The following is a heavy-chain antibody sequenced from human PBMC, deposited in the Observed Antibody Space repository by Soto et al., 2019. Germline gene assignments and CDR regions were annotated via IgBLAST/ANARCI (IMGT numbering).Heavy chain of an antibody. CDR1: GFTFSSYG. CDR3: ARESSSGHVNWFDP. CDR2: IWYDGSNK. D-gene: IGHD6-19*01. Sequence: LRLSCAASGFTFSSYGMHWVRQAPGKGLEWVAVIWYDGSNKYYADSVKGRFTISRDNSKNTLYLQMNSLRAEDTAVYYCARESSSGHVNWFDPWGQGTLVTVSS. J-gene: IGHJ5*02. V-gene: IGHV3-33*01.